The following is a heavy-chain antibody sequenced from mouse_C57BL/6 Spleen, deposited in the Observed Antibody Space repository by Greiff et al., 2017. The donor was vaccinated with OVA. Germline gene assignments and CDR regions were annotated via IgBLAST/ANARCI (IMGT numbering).Heavy chain of an antibody. CDR3: AKSDGSSYDYAMDY. CDR2: IWSGGST. CDR1: GFSLTSYG. Sequence: VHLVESGPGLVQPSQSLSITCTVSGFSLTSYGVHWVRQPPGKGLEWLGVIWSGGSTDYNAAFISRLSISKDNSKSQVFFKMNSLQADDTAIYYCAKSDGSSYDYAMDYWGQGTSVTVSS. D-gene: IGHD1-1*01. J-gene: IGHJ4*01. V-gene: IGHV2-4*01.